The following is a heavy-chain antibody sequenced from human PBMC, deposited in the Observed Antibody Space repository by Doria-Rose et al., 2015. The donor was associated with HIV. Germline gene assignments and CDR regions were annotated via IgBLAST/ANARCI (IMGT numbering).Heavy chain of an antibody. V-gene: IGHV3-30*02. CDR1: QFSFNNYG. D-gene: IGHD4-17*01. CDR2: IRYDGSDK. J-gene: IGHJ4*02. Sequence: GGSLRLSCQASQFSFNNYGMHWVRQALGQGLEWVAFIRYDGSDKYYAGSVKGRFTISRDNSKNTLYLQMNSLRTEDTAIYYCAKDAYTRLFYGDPDYWGQGTLVTVSS. CDR3: AKDAYTRLFYGDPDY.